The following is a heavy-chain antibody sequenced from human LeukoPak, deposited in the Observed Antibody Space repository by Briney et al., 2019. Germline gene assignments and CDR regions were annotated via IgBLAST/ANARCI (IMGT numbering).Heavy chain of an antibody. Sequence: VKPSETLSLTCTDSGGSISSYYWSWIRQPAGKGLEWIGRIYTSGSTNYNPSLKSRVTMSVDTSKNQFSLKLSSVTAADTAVYYCARARTSCSGGSCYPVLGYYYGMDVWGQGTTVTVSS. CDR3: ARARTSCSGGSCYPVLGYYYGMDV. CDR1: GGSISSYY. D-gene: IGHD2-15*01. V-gene: IGHV4-4*07. CDR2: IYTSGST. J-gene: IGHJ6*02.